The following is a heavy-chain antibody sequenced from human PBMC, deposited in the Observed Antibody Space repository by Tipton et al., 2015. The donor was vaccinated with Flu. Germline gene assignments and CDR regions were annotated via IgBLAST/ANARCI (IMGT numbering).Heavy chain of an antibody. D-gene: IGHD4-17*01. CDR3: ARDRPYGDFSETLDY. Sequence: TLSLTCTVSGDSLTNGRYWDWVRQSPGKGLEWIGNIHHRGSTYYSPSLKSRVTISMDTSKNQLSLTLISVTAADTAIYYCARDRPYGDFSETLDYWGQGMLVTISS. J-gene: IGHJ4*02. CDR1: GDSLTNGRY. V-gene: IGHV4-38-2*02. CDR2: IHHRGST.